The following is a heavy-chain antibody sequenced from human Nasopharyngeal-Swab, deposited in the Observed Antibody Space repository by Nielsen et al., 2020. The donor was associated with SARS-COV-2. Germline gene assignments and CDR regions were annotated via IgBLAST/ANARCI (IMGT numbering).Heavy chain of an antibody. Sequence: GESLKISCAASGFTFSSYAIHWVRQAPGKGLEWVAVISYDGGNKYYADSVKGRFTISRDNSKNTLCLQMNSLRAEDTAVYYCARGYSGSYYEYFQHWDQGTLVTVSS. CDR2: ISYDGGNK. V-gene: IGHV3-30*04. CDR1: GFTFSSYA. J-gene: IGHJ1*01. CDR3: ARGYSGSYYEYFQH. D-gene: IGHD1-26*01.